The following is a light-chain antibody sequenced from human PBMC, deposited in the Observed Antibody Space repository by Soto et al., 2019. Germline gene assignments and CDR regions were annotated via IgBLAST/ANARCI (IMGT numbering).Light chain of an antibody. CDR3: QQYGSSRT. CDR2: GAS. Sequence: EIVLTQSPGTLSLSPGERATLSCRASQSVSSSYLAWYQQKPGQAPRLLIYGASSRATGIPARFSGSGSGTHFTLTISRLEPEDFAVYYCQQYGSSRTFGQGTKVEIK. V-gene: IGKV3-20*01. J-gene: IGKJ1*01. CDR1: QSVSSSY.